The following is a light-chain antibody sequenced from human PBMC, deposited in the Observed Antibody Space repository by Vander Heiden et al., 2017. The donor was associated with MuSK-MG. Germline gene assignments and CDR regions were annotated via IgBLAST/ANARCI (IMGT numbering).Light chain of an antibody. CDR1: SGGIGGYNY. J-gene: IGLJ2*01. V-gene: IGLV2-14*03. Sequence: QSALTQPASVSGSPGQSITIPCTGTSGGIGGYNYVSWYQQHPGKAPKLVIYGVYNRPSGVSDRFSGSKSGNTASLTISGLQADDEADYYCSSYTSTSTVVFGGGTKLTVL. CDR2: GVY. CDR3: SSYTSTSTVV.